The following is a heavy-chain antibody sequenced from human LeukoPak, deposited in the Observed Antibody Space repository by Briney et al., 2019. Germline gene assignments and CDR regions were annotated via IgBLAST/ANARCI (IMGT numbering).Heavy chain of an antibody. Sequence: GGSLRLSCAASGFTVSSNYMSRVRQAPGKGLEWVSVIYSGGSTYYADSVKGRFTISRDNSKNTLYLQMNSLRAEDTAVYYCASLLDYSGWFDPWGQGTLVTVSS. V-gene: IGHV3-53*01. CDR2: IYSGGST. CDR3: ASLLDYSGWFDP. CDR1: GFTVSSNY. D-gene: IGHD4-11*01. J-gene: IGHJ5*02.